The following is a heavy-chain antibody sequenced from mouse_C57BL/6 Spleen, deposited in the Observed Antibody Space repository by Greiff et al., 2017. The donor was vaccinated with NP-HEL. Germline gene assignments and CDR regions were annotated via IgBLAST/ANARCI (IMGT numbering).Heavy chain of an antibody. CDR1: GFYIKDYY. J-gene: IGHJ3*01. CDR3: ARADWFAY. CDR2: IVPEDGET. D-gene: IGHD3-1*01. V-gene: IGHV14-2*01. Sequence: VQLQQSGAELVKPGPSVSLSCTASGFYIKDYYMYWVKQRTEQGLVWIGRIVPEDGETKYAPSFQGKATITPDTSSNTAYLQLSSLTSEDTAVYYCARADWFAYWGQGTLVTVSA.